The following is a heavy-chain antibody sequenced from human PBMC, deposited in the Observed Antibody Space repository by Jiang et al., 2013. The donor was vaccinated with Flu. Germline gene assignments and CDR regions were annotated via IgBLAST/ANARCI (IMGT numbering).Heavy chain of an antibody. Sequence: SGFTFSSYAMHWVRQAPGKGLEWVAVISYDGSNKYYADSVKGRFTTLQRQFQEHGVSANEQPDELTDTAVYYCASGSYFAFDIWGQGTMVTVSS. CDR2: ISYDGSNK. J-gene: IGHJ3*02. V-gene: IGHV3-30-3*01. CDR3: ASGSYFAFDI. D-gene: IGHD1-26*01. CDR1: GFTFSSYA.